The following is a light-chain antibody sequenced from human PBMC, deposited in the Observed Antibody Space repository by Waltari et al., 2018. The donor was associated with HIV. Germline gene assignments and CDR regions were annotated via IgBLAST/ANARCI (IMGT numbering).Light chain of an antibody. V-gene: IGKV3-20*01. CDR2: GAS. Sequence: EIVLTQSPGTLSLSPGDRGTLSCRASETIRSNYLAWYQQKPGQAPRLLVHGASSRATGIPDRFSGSGSGTDFTLTISRLEPEDFAVYFCQQYSSSPYTFGQGTHLDMK. J-gene: IGKJ2*01. CDR3: QQYSSSPYT. CDR1: ETIRSNY.